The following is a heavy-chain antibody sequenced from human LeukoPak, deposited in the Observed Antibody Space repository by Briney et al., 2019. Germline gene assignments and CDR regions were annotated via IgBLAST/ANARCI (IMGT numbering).Heavy chain of an antibody. CDR2: ISPYNGNT. CDR1: GYIFTSYG. CDR3: ARKPGTSSVVYYFDY. D-gene: IGHD3-22*01. Sequence: GASVKVSCKASGYIFTSYGITWVRQAPGQGLEWMGWISPYNGNTDYVQKLQGRVTMTTGTSTNTAYLELRSLKSDDTAVYYCARKPGTSSVVYYFDYWGQGTLVTVSS. J-gene: IGHJ4*02. V-gene: IGHV1-18*01.